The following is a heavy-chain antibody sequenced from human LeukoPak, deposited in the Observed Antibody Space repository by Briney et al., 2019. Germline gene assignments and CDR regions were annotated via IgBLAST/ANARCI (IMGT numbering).Heavy chain of an antibody. V-gene: IGHV3-21*01. D-gene: IGHD6-19*01. CDR2: ISSSSSYI. CDR1: GFTFSSYS. CDR3: ARWQAVVGFDY. J-gene: IGHJ4*02. Sequence: GGSLRLSCAASGFTFSSYSMNWVRHAPGKGLEWVSSISSSSSYIYYADSVKGRFTISRDNAKNSLYLQMNSLRAEDTAVYYCARWQAVVGFDYWGQGTLVTVSS.